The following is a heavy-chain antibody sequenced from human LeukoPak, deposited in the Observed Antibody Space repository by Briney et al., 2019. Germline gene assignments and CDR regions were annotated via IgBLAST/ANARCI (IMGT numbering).Heavy chain of an antibody. CDR1: GGSISSSSYY. J-gene: IGHJ6*03. V-gene: IGHV4-39*01. D-gene: IGHD3-10*01. CDR3: ARHLPNMVRGVILYYMDV. Sequence: SETLSLTCTVSGGSISSSSYYWGWIRQPPGKGLEWIGSIYYSGSTYYNPSLKSRVTISVDTSKNQFSLKLSSVTAADTAVYYCARHLPNMVRGVILYYMDVWGKGTTVTISS. CDR2: IYYSGST.